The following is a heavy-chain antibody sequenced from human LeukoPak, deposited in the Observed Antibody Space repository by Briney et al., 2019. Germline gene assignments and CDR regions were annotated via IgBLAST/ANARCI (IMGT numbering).Heavy chain of an antibody. CDR1: GGSVSSGGYY. CDR3: ARLRPHSSRENFGGYYYDSSGYGYDAFDI. J-gene: IGHJ3*02. D-gene: IGHD3-22*01. CDR2: IYYSGST. V-gene: IGHV4-61*08. Sequence: SETLSLTCTVSGGSVSSGGYYWSWIRQPPGKGLEWIGYIYYSGSTNYNPSLKSRVTISVDTSKNQFSLKLSSVTAADTAVYYCARLRPHSSRENFGGYYYDSSGYGYDAFDIWGQGTMVTVSS.